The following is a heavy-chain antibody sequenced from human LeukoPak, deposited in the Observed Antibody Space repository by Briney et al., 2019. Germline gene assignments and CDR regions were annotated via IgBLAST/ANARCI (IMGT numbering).Heavy chain of an antibody. CDR3: ARDRGTWNDDGFDY. Sequence: SETLSLTCAVYGGSFSGYYWSWIRQPSGKGLEGMGEINHSGSTNYNPSLKSRVTISVDASKNQFSLKLSSVTAADTAVYYCARDRGTWNDDGFDYWGQGTLVTVSS. CDR2: INHSGST. V-gene: IGHV4-34*01. CDR1: GGSFSGYY. D-gene: IGHD1-1*01. J-gene: IGHJ4*02.